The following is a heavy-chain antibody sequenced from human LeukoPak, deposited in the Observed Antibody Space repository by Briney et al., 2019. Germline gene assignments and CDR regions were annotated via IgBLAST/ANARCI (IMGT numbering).Heavy chain of an antibody. J-gene: IGHJ4*02. V-gene: IGHV4-39*01. CDR2: IYHSGST. CDR3: ARPWVSVAGTSHDDY. Sequence: SETLSLTCTVSGGSISSSSYYWGWIRQPPGKGLEWIGSIYHSGSTYYNPSLKSRVTISVDTSKNQFSLKLSSVTAADTAVYYCARPWVSVAGTSHDDYWGQGTLVTVSS. D-gene: IGHD6-19*01. CDR1: GGSISSSSYY.